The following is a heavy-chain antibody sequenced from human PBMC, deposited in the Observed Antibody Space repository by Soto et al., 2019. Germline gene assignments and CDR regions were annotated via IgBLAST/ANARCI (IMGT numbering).Heavy chain of an antibody. Sequence: SLRLSCAASGFSFSTYDMDWVRQAPGKAPEWIAHISTTSFTIYYADSVKGRFTISRDNARNSLYLEMKSLRDEDTAVYYCARDRCFDGSCYYASDSWGQGILVTVYS. CDR1: GFSFSTYD. CDR3: ARDRCFDGSCYYASDS. CDR2: ISTTSFTI. J-gene: IGHJ5*01. D-gene: IGHD3-22*01. V-gene: IGHV3-48*02.